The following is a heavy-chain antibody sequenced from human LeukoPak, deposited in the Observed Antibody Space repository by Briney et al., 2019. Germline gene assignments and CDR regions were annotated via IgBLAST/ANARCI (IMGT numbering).Heavy chain of an antibody. D-gene: IGHD6-19*01. Sequence: ASVKVSCKASGYTFTGYYMHWVRQAPGQGLEWMGWINPNNGVTKYAQKFQGRVSMTRDTSISTAYMELSRLRSDDTAVYYCARNSDWYLGLFDSWGQGTLVTVSS. CDR1: GYTFTGYY. CDR2: INPNNGVT. V-gene: IGHV1-2*02. CDR3: ARNSDWYLGLFDS. J-gene: IGHJ4*02.